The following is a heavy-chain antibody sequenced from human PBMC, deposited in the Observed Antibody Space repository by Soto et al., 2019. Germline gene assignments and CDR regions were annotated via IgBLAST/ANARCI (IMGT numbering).Heavy chain of an antibody. CDR1: GFTFSSYG. D-gene: IGHD3-22*01. J-gene: IGHJ2*01. CDR3: AKDVGDSSGARSWYCDL. CDR2: ISYDGSNK. Sequence: QVQLVESGGGVVQPGRSLRLSCAASGFTFSSYGMHWVRQAPGKGLEWVAVISYDGSNKYYAASVKGRFTISRDNSKNPLYLQMTSLRAEDTAVYYCAKDVGDSSGARSWYCDLWGRGTLVTVSS. V-gene: IGHV3-30*18.